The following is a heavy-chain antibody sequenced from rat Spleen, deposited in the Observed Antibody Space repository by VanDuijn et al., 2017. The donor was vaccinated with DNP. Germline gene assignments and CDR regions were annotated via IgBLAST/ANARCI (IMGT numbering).Heavy chain of an antibody. V-gene: IGHV3-1*01. CDR3: ARGLNYGGYNYYWYFDF. J-gene: IGHJ1*01. CDR2: ISYRGST. CDR1: GYSITTNY. D-gene: IGHD1-11*01. Sequence: EVQLQESGPGLVKPSQSLSLTCSVTGYSITTNYWAWIRKFPGNKMEWIGHISYRGSTSYHPSLKSRISITRDTSKNQFFLQLNSITTEDTATYYCARGLNYGGYNYYWYFDFWGPGTMVTVSS.